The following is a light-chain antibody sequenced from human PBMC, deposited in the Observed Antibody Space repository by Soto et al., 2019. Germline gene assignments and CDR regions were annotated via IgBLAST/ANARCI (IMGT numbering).Light chain of an antibody. J-gene: IGLJ2*01. Sequence: QSALTQPASVSGSPGQSITISCTGTSGDVGSYNLVSWYQQHPGKAPKLMIYEGSKRPSGVSNRFSGSTSGNTASLTISGLQAEDEADYYCCSYAGSSPAVVFGGGTKLTVL. V-gene: IGLV2-23*01. CDR1: SGDVGSYNL. CDR3: CSYAGSSPAVV. CDR2: EGS.